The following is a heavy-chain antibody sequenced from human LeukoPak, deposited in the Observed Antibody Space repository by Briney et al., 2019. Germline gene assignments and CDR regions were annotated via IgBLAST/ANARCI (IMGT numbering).Heavy chain of an antibody. CDR3: ARGWLRSDFDY. CDR2: MNPNSGNT. CDR1: GYTFTSYD. D-gene: IGHD5-12*01. J-gene: IGHJ4*02. V-gene: IGHV1-8*01. Sequence: GASVKVSCKASGYTFTSYDINWVRQATGQGLEWMGWMNPNSGNTGYAQKFQGRVTMTRNTSISTACMEMSSLRSEDTAVYYCARGWLRSDFDYWGQGTLVTVSS.